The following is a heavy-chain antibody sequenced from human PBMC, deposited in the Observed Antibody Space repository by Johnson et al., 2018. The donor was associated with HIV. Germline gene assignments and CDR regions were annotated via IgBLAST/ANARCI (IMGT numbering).Heavy chain of an antibody. CDR1: GFTFSSFA. Sequence: QVQLVESGGGVVQPGTSLRLSCAASGFTFSSFAMHWVRQAPGKGLEWMAFISYDGSNKYYADSVKGRFTISRDNSKNTLYLQMNSLRAEDTAVYYCASFGELGPDAFDIWGQGTMVTVSS. CDR3: ASFGELGPDAFDI. J-gene: IGHJ3*02. V-gene: IGHV3-30-3*01. D-gene: IGHD3-10*01. CDR2: ISYDGSNK.